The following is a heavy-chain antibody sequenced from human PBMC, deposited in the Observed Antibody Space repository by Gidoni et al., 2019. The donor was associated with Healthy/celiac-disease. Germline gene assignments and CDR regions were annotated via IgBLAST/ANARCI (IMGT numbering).Heavy chain of an antibody. CDR3: ARDIQLRINGIDV. CDR2: IIPIFGTA. J-gene: IGHJ6*02. CDR1: GGSFSSYA. Sequence: QVPLVHSGVALKTPWSSVKVSCKAAGGSFSSYAISWVRQSPGQGLEWMGGIIPIFGTANYAQKSQGRVTITADKSTSTAYMELSSLRSEDTAVYYCARDIQLRINGIDVWGQGTTVTVSS. V-gene: IGHV1-69*06. D-gene: IGHD5-18*01.